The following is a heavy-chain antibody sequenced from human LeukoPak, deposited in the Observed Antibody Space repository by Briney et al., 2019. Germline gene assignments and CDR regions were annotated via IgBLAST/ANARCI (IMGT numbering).Heavy chain of an antibody. CDR2: INHSGST. D-gene: IGHD2-2*01. V-gene: IGHV4-34*01. J-gene: IGHJ4*02. Sequence: SETLSLTCTVSGGSISSYYWSWIRQPPGKGLEWIGEINHSGSTNYNPSLKSRVTISVDTSKNQFSLKLSSVTAADTAVYYCARKEDIVVVPAATNFDYWGQGTLVTVSS. CDR3: ARKEDIVVVPAATNFDY. CDR1: GGSISSYY.